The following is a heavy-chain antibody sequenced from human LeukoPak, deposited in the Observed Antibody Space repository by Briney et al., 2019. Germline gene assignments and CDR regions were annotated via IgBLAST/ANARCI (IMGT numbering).Heavy chain of an antibody. Sequence: GGSLRLSCAASGFTFSSYAMSWVRQAPGKGLEWVSAISGSGGSTYYADSVKGRFTISRDNSKNTLYLQMNSLRAEDTAVYYCAKDLLGYCSGGSCYSNYYYGMDVWGQGTTVTVSS. CDR1: GFTFSSYA. CDR3: AKDLLGYCSGGSCYSNYYYGMDV. V-gene: IGHV3-23*01. CDR2: ISGSGGST. D-gene: IGHD2-15*01. J-gene: IGHJ6*02.